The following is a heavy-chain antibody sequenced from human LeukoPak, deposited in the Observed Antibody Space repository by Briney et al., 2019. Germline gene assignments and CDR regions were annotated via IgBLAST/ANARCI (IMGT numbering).Heavy chain of an antibody. V-gene: IGHV3-30*18. CDR1: GFTFSSYG. Sequence: AGGSLRLSCAASGFTFSSYGMHWVRQAPGKGLEWVAVISYDGSNKYYADSVKGRFTISRDNSKNTLYLQMNSLRAEDTAVYYCAKDYYGSGSYYDYYYYGMDVWGQGTTVTVSS. CDR2: ISYDGSNK. J-gene: IGHJ6*02. CDR3: AKDYYGSGSYYDYYYYGMDV. D-gene: IGHD3-10*01.